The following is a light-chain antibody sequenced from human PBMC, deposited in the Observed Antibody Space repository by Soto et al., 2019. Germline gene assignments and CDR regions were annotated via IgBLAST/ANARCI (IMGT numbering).Light chain of an antibody. Sequence: EIVMTQSPATLSVSPGERATLSCRASQSVSSNLAWYQQKPGQAPRLLIYGASTRATGIPARFSGSGSGTEFTLTISSLQSEDVAVYYCQQYNNWPGFTFGHGTKVDIK. CDR3: QQYNNWPGFT. V-gene: IGKV3-15*01. CDR1: QSVSSN. J-gene: IGKJ3*01. CDR2: GAS.